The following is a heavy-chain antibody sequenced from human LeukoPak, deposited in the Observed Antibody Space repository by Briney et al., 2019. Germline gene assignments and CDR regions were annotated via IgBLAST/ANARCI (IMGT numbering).Heavy chain of an antibody. CDR1: GFTFSDYY. CDR2: IKQDGSEK. Sequence: PGGSLRLSCAASGFTFSDYYMSWIRQAPGKGLEWVANIKQDGSEKYYVDSVKGRFTISRDNAKNSLYLQMNSLRAEDTAVYYCARGLRFLEWLSPPDAFDIWGQGTMVTVSS. D-gene: IGHD3-3*01. V-gene: IGHV3-7*01. CDR3: ARGLRFLEWLSPPDAFDI. J-gene: IGHJ3*02.